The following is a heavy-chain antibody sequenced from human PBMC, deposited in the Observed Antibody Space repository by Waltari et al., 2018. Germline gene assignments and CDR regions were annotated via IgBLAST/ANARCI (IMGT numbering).Heavy chain of an antibody. Sequence: EVQVVESGGALVQPGRSLRLSCGGSGFTFGDYAMSWFRQAPGKGLEWVGSIRSKIYGGTAEYAASVKGRFSISRDDSKSIAYLQMNSLRTGDTAVYYCSRGGIYDVWSGNFDYWGQGTLVTVSS. D-gene: IGHD3-3*01. J-gene: IGHJ4*02. CDR2: IRSKIYGGTA. CDR1: GFTFGDYA. CDR3: SRGGIYDVWSGNFDY. V-gene: IGHV3-49*03.